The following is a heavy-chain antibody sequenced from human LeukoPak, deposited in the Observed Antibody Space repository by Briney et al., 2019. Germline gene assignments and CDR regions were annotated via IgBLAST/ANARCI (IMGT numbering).Heavy chain of an antibody. J-gene: IGHJ3*02. CDR3: AGFFYDNSGDAFDI. V-gene: IGHV1-69*13. CDR2: LIPIYGSA. Sequence: SVKVSCKASGGSFTFTSHAISWVRQAPGHGHEWMGGLIPIYGSANYAQKFQGRLTITSDESTRTVYMELSSLRPEDSAVHYCAGFFYDNSGDAFDIWGQGTMVTVSS. CDR1: GGSFTFTSHA. D-gene: IGHD3-22*01.